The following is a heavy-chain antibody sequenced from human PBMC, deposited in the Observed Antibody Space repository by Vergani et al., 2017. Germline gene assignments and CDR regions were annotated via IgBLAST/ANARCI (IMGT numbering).Heavy chain of an antibody. D-gene: IGHD3-10*01. CDR3: ARCGSGSDPRFDY. CDR1: GGSFSGYY. J-gene: IGHJ4*02. Sequence: QVQLQQWGAGLLKPSETLSLTCAVYGGSFSGYYWSWIRQPPGKGLEWIGEINHSGSTNYNPSLKSRVTISVDTSKNQFSLKLSSVTDADTAVYYCARCGSGSDPRFDYWGQGTLVTVSS. CDR2: INHSGST. V-gene: IGHV4-34*01.